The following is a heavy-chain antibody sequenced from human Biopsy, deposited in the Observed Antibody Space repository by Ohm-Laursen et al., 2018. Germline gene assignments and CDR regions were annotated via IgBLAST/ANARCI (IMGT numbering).Heavy chain of an antibody. CDR3: ARARIKTSGVLIPETYYFDS. D-gene: IGHD3-3*01. CDR2: FYYSGST. V-gene: IGHV4-59*01. J-gene: IGHJ4*02. Sequence: GTLSLTCNVSGDSISIYYWSWIRQPPGKGLEWIGNFYYSGSTNYNPSLKSRITMSLDRSKSQVSLRMNSVTAADTAVYYCARARIKTSGVLIPETYYFDSWARAPWSPSPQ. CDR1: GDSISIYY.